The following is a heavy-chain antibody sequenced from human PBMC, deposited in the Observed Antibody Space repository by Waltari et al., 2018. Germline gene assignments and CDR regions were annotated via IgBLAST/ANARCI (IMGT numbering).Heavy chain of an antibody. J-gene: IGHJ4*02. CDR2: ITPMFGAA. V-gene: IGHV1-69*01. Sequence: QVQLAQSWAEGKKPGSSVKVSSKASGGPLGAKAITGGRQAPGQGLGWMGGITPMFGAADYAQNFQGRVTITADESTSTAYMELSSLRSEDTAVYYCAMEGKTYYSQQPYYFDYWGQGTLVTVSS. CDR1: GGPLGAKA. D-gene: IGHD3-10*01. CDR3: AMEGKTYYSQQPYYFDY.